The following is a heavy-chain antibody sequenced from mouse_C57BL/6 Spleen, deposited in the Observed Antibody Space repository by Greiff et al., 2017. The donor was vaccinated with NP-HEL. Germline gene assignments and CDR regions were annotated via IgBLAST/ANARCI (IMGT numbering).Heavy chain of an antibody. V-gene: IGHV5-4*01. CDR1: GFTFSSYA. D-gene: IGHD2-4*01. J-gene: IGHJ3*01. Sequence: EVKLVESGGGLVKPGGSLKLSCAASGFTFSSYAMSWVRQTPEKRLEWVATISDGGSYTYYPDNVKGRFTISRDNAKNNLYLQMSHLKSEDTAMYYCARDYYDYDRFAYWGQGTLVTVSA. CDR2: ISDGGSYT. CDR3: ARDYYDYDRFAY.